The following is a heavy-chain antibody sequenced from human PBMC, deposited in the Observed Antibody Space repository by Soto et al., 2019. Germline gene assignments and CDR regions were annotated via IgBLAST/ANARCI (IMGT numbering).Heavy chain of an antibody. CDR1: GDSISSNNNY. CDR3: ARGRGYSYGLDP. V-gene: IGHV4-30-4*01. D-gene: IGHD5-18*01. CDR2: ISYSGTT. J-gene: IGHJ5*02. Sequence: SETLSLTCTVSGDSISSNNNYWSWIRQPPGEGLEWIGFISYSGTTSYSPSLKSRVAISLDTSKNQFSLSLSSVTAADTAVYYCARGRGYSYGLDPWGQGTLVTVLL.